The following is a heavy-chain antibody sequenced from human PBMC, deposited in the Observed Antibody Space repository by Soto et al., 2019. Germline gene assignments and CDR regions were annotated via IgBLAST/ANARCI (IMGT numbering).Heavy chain of an antibody. J-gene: IGHJ5*01. D-gene: IGHD7-27*01. Sequence: PSETLSLTCSVYGCSFNPDHWSFIRQPPGKRLEWIGEIDHTGRTNYNPSVKGRVTMSVDTSKNQFSLSLRSVTAADTAVYFCARSMNDHNHHHWGFDSWGQGTLVTVCS. V-gene: IGHV4-34*01. CDR3: ARSMNDHNHHHWGFDS. CDR2: IDHTGRT. CDR1: GCSFNPDH.